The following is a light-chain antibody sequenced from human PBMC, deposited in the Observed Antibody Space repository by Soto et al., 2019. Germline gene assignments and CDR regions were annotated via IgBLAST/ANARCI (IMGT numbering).Light chain of an antibody. CDR2: DDR. V-gene: IGLV3-21*02. CDR3: QVWDSRSDHVV. CDR1: NIGNKN. J-gene: IGLJ3*02. Sequence: SYELTQPPSVSVAPGQTATITCGGNNIGNKNVHWFQQRPGQAPLLVVYDDRDRPSGIPERFSGSNSGNTATLTISRVEAGDEAYYYCQVWDSRSDHVVFGGGTQLTVL.